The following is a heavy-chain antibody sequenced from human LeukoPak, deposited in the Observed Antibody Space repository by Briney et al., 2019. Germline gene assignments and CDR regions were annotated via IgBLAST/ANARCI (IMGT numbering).Heavy chain of an antibody. D-gene: IGHD3-16*01. CDR2: ISSSSSYI. Sequence: GGSLRLPCAASGFTFSSYSMNWVRQAPGKGLEWVSSISSSSSYIYYADSVKGRFTISRDNAKNSLYLQMNSLRAEDTAVYYCARDRGKGVDYWGQGTLVTVSS. V-gene: IGHV3-21*01. CDR3: ARDRGKGVDY. CDR1: GFTFSSYS. J-gene: IGHJ4*02.